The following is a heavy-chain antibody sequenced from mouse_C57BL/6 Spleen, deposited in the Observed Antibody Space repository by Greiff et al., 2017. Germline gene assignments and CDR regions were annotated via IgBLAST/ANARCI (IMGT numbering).Heavy chain of an antibody. V-gene: IGHV1-50*01. D-gene: IGHD1-1*01. J-gene: IGHJ1*03. CDR1: GYTFTSYW. Sequence: VQLQQPGAELVKPGASVKLSCKASGYTFTSYWMQWVKQRPGQGLEWIGEIDPSDSYTNYNQKFKGKATLTVDTSSSTAYMQLSSLTSEDSAVYYCASGVPITTVVAWYFDVWGTGTTVTVSS. CDR2: IDPSDSYT. CDR3: ASGVPITTVVAWYFDV.